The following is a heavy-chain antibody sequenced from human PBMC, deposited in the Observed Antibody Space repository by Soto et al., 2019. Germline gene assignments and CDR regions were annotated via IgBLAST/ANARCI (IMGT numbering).Heavy chain of an antibody. CDR3: ARDRTDSSSWLGYYYYYYGMDV. CDR2: ISYDGSNK. CDR1: GFTFSSYA. Sequence: PGGSLRLSCAASGFTFSSYAMHWVRQAPGKGLEWVAVISYDGSNKYYADSVKGRFTISRDNSKNTLYLQMNSLRAEDTAVYYCARDRTDSSSWLGYYYYYYGMDVWGQGTTVTVSS. V-gene: IGHV3-30-3*01. D-gene: IGHD6-13*01. J-gene: IGHJ6*02.